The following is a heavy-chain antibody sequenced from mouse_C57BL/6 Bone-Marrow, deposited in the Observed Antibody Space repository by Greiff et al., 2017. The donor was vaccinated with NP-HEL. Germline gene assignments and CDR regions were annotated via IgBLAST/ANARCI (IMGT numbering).Heavy chain of an antibody. D-gene: IGHD4-1*01. Sequence: VQLQQPGAELVKPGASVKMSCKASGYTFTSSWITWVKQRPGQCLEWIGDIYPGSGSTNYNEKFKSKATLTVDTSSSTAYMQLSSLTSEDSAVYYCARRTGTLDYWGQGTTLTVSS. V-gene: IGHV1-55*01. CDR3: ARRTGTLDY. CDR1: GYTFTSSW. J-gene: IGHJ2*01. CDR2: IYPGSGST.